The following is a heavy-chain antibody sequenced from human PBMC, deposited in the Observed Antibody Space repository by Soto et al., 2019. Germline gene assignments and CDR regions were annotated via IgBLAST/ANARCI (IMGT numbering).Heavy chain of an antibody. D-gene: IGHD2-2*01. J-gene: IGHJ4*02. CDR1: GFTFSSYA. CDR2: ISYDGSNK. Sequence: GGSLRLSCAASGFTFSSYAMHWVRQAPGKGLEWVAVISYDGSNKYYADSVKGRFTISRDNFKNTLYLQMNSLRAEDTAVYYCARGSSTKGPFDYWGQGTLVTVSS. CDR3: ARGSSTKGPFDY. V-gene: IGHV3-30-3*01.